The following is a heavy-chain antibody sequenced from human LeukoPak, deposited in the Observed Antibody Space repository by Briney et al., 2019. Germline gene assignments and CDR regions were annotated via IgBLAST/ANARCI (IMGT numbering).Heavy chain of an antibody. J-gene: IGHJ6*02. CDR3: ARAYCSSTSCYAGYYYGMDV. Sequence: AGGSLRLSCAASGFTFSSYWMSWVRQAPGKGLEWVANIKQDGSEKYYVDSVKGRFTISRDNAKNSLYLQMNSLRAEDTAVYYCARAYCSSTSCYAGYYYGMDVWGQGTTVTVSS. D-gene: IGHD2-2*01. CDR1: GFTFSSYW. CDR2: IKQDGSEK. V-gene: IGHV3-7*04.